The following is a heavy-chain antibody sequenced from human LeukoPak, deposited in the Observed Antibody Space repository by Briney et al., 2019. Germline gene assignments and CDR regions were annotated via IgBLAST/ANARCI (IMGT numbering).Heavy chain of an antibody. V-gene: IGHV3-30-3*01. CDR2: ISYDGSNK. CDR3: ARERPSIAALDY. D-gene: IGHD6-6*01. J-gene: IGHJ4*02. CDR1: GFTFSGFW. Sequence: GGSLRLSCAASGFTFSGFWMTWVRQAPGKGLEWVAVISYDGSNKYYADSVKGRFTISRDNSKNTLYLQMNSLRAEDTAVYYCARERPSIAALDYWGQGTLVTVSS.